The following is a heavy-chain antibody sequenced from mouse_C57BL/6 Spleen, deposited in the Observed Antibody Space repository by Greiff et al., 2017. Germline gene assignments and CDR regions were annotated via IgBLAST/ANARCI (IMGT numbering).Heavy chain of an antibody. J-gene: IGHJ2*01. D-gene: IGHD1-1*01. CDR2: IYPSNGGT. Sequence: QVQLQQPGAELVKPGASVKMSCKASGYTFTSYWITWVKQRPGQGLEWIGDIYPSNGGTNYNEKFKSKATLTVDKSSSTAYMQLSSLTSEDSAVDYGARRYGSSHYFDYWGQGTTLTVSS. V-gene: IGHV1-55*01. CDR3: ARRYGSSHYFDY. CDR1: GYTFTSYW.